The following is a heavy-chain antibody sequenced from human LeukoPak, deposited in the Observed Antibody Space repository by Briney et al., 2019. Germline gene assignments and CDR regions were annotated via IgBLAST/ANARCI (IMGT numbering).Heavy chain of an antibody. V-gene: IGHV3-7*03. CDR3: AREIWGPEC. CDR1: GFTYVRYY. CDR2: IKQDGSDK. D-gene: IGHD7-27*01. J-gene: IGHJ4*02. Sequence: GGSLRLSCAVSGFTYVRYYMTWVREAPGRGLEWVANIKQDGSDKNYVDSVKGRFTISRDTTKNLMFLQTNSLTGEDTAVYYCAREIWGPECWGQGTLVTVSS.